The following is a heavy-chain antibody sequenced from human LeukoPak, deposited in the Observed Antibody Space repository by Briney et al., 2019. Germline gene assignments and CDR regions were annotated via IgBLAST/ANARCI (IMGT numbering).Heavy chain of an antibody. CDR3: ARVVDHDYGDYYLDY. V-gene: IGHV3-48*01. J-gene: IGHJ4*02. CDR1: GFTFSSYS. Sequence: PGGSLRLSCSASGFTFSSYSMAWVRQAPGKGLEWLSHISSSSSTTYYADSVQGRFTISRDYVKKSLYLQMNSLRAEDTAVYYCARVVDHDYGDYYLDYWGQGTLVAVSS. D-gene: IGHD4-17*01. CDR2: ISSSSSTT.